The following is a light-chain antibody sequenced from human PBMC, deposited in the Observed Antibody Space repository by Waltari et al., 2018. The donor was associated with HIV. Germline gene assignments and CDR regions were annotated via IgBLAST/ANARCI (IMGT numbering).Light chain of an antibody. CDR2: KDT. J-gene: IGLJ3*02. CDR1: ALPTQS. Sequence: SYELTQPPSVSVSPGQTANITCPGDALPTQSAPWYQPKPGQAPLSVIYKDTQRPSGIPERFSGSHSGTTVTLTISGVQAEDEADYYCESADNSGTYWVFGGGTKLSVL. CDR3: ESADNSGTYWV. V-gene: IGLV3-25*03.